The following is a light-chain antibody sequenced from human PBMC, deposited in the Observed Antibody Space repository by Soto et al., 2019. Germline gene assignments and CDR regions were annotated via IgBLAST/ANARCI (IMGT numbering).Light chain of an antibody. CDR2: AAS. CDR3: QQSHSAPFT. V-gene: IGKV1-39*01. Sequence: DIPMTQSPFSLSASLGDRVTITCRASQSISDYLNWYQQKPGKGPKLLIFAASSLQVGVPSRFSGSGSGTDFALAISSLQPADFATYFCQQSHSAPFTFGPGTTVDI. J-gene: IGKJ3*01. CDR1: QSISDY.